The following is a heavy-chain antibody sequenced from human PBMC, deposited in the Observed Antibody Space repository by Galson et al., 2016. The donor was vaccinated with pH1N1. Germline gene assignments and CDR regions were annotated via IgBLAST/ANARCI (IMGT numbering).Heavy chain of an antibody. CDR2: INCANGDT. Sequence: SVKVSCKASGYTFTTYGIHWVRQAPGQRLRWMGWINCANGDTRYAERFQGRVTISRDTSTTTVYMDLTNLRPEDTAVFYCVKGGDFDQWGQGTLVTVSS. D-gene: IGHD4-17*01. V-gene: IGHV1-3*01. CDR1: GYTFTTYG. CDR3: VKGGDFDQ. J-gene: IGHJ4*02.